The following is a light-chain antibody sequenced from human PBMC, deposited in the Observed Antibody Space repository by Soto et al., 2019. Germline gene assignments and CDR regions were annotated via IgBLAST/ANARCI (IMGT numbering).Light chain of an antibody. CDR2: GNR. V-gene: IGLV1-40*01. Sequence: QSVLTQPPSVSGAPGQRVTISCTGNSSNLGAGYDVHWYQQLPGAAPKLVIFGNRNRPSGVPERFSGSKSGTSASLAISGLRSEDEADYYCAAWDDSLSAVVFGGGTQLTVL. CDR3: AAWDDSLSAVV. CDR1: SSNLGAGYD. J-gene: IGLJ3*02.